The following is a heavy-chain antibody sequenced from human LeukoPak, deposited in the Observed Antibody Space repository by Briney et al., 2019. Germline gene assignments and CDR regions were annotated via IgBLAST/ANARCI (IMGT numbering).Heavy chain of an antibody. CDR1: GYTFTGYY. V-gene: IGHV1-46*01. CDR2: INPSGGST. CDR3: ARDRTKSLSRRRFDP. D-gene: IGHD1-7*01. Sequence: ASVKVSCKASGYTFTGYYMHWVRQAPGQGLEWMGIINPSGGSTSYAQKFQGRVTMTRDMSTSTVYMELSSLRSEDTAVYYCARDRTKSLSRRRFDPWGQGTLVTVSS. J-gene: IGHJ5*02.